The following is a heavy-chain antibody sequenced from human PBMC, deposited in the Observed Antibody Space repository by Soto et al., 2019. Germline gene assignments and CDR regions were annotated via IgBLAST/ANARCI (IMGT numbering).Heavy chain of an antibody. Sequence: GGSLRLSCSASGFTFSTYPMHWVRQAPGKGLEYVSAISSDGGSTYYADSVKGRFTISRDNSKNTLDLQMNSLRAEDTAVYYCARVPSSSGRAHFDYRGQGSLVTVSS. CDR2: ISSDGGST. J-gene: IGHJ4*02. D-gene: IGHD2-15*01. CDR3: ARVPSSSGRAHFDY. CDR1: GFTFSTYP. V-gene: IGHV3-64*04.